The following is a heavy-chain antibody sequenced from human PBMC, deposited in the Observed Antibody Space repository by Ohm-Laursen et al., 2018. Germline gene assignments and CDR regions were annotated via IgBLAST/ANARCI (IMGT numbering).Heavy chain of an antibody. CDR3: AKRHLYYFDY. J-gene: IGHJ4*02. V-gene: IGHV3-33*06. Sequence: SLRLSCTASGFTFSGYGMHWVRQAPGKGLEWVAAIWYDGSNKYYADSVKGRFTISRDNSKNTLYLQMNSLRAEDTAVYYCAKRHLYYFDYWGQGTLVTVSS. CDR1: GFTFSGYG. CDR2: IWYDGSNK.